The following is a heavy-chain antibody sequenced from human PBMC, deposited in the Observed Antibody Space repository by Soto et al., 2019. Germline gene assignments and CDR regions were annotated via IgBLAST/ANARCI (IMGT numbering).Heavy chain of an antibody. V-gene: IGHV3-7*01. CDR3: ARVPELRFLDGVGGDYDYGMDV. CDR1: GFTFSSYW. Sequence: EVQLVESGGGLVQPGGSLRLSCAASGFTFSSYWMSWVRQAPGKGLEWVANIKQDGSEKYYVDSVKGRFTISRDNAKNSLYLQMNSLRAEDTAVYYCARVPELRFLDGVGGDYDYGMDVWGQGTTVTVSS. D-gene: IGHD3-3*01. CDR2: IKQDGSEK. J-gene: IGHJ6*02.